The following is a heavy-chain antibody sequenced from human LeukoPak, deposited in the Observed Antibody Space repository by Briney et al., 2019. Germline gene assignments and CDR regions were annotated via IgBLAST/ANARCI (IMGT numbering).Heavy chain of an antibody. CDR1: GFTFSNYA. CDR2: IDYSGGST. Sequence: GGSLRLSCAASGFTFSNYAMSWVREAPGQGLEWVSTIDYSGGSTYYADSAKGRFTISRDNSKTTLYMQMNSLRAEDTAIYYCAKVPYSDYGSGRPPFMDVWGQGTTVAVS. V-gene: IGHV3-23*01. CDR3: AKVPYSDYGSGRPPFMDV. D-gene: IGHD3-10*01. J-gene: IGHJ6*02.